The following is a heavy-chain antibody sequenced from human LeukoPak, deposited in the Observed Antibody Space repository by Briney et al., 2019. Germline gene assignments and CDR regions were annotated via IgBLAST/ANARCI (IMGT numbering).Heavy chain of an antibody. D-gene: IGHD6-13*01. CDR2: ISSSSSYT. CDR1: GFTFSDYY. CDR3: ARPAVGRAAAGNRDYYFDY. J-gene: IGHJ4*02. V-gene: IGHV3-11*03. Sequence: PGGSLRLSCAASGFTFSDYYMSWIRQAPGKGLEWVSYISSSSSYTNYADSVKGRFTISGDNAKNSLYLQMNSLRAEDTAVYYCARPAVGRAAAGNRDYYFDYWGQGTLVTVSS.